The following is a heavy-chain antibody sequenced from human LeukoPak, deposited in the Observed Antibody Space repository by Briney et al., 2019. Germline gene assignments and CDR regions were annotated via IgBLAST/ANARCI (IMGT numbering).Heavy chain of an antibody. CDR3: GRAEWEPSNPINY. CDR1: GFTFGTYA. CDR2: ISYDGSFQ. D-gene: IGHD1-26*01. V-gene: IGHV3-30*04. J-gene: IGHJ4*02. Sequence: GGSLRLSCVASGFTFGTYAMHWVRQAPGKALEWVAVISYDGSFQYYGDSVRGRFTFSRDNSKNTLFLQMDSLRAEDSAVYYCGRAEWEPSNPINYWGQGTLVTVSS.